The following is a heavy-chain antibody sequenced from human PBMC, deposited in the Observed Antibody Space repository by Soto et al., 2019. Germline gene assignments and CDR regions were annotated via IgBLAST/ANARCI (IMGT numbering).Heavy chain of an antibody. Sequence: EVQLVESGGGLVKPGGSLRLSCAASGFTFSNAWMSWVRQAPGKGLEWVGRIKSKTDGGTTDYAAPVKGRFTISRDDSKNTLYLQMNSLKTEDTAVYYCTTGSLSPQFPDYGDYVNYYYGMDVWGQGTTVTVSS. CDR1: GFTFSNAW. D-gene: IGHD4-17*01. CDR2: IKSKTDGGTT. V-gene: IGHV3-15*01. CDR3: TTGSLSPQFPDYGDYVNYYYGMDV. J-gene: IGHJ6*02.